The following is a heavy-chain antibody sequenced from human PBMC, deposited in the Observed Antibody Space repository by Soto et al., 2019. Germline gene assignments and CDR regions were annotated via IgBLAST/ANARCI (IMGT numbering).Heavy chain of an antibody. CDR3: AKVAGGLGYFDL. CDR2: ISASGGNI. Sequence: EVQLLESGGGLARPGGSLRLSCVVSGFIFSDYAMNWIRQAPGKGLEWFATISASGGNIEYTDALKGRFTIYRDNSKKTVYLQINGLTADDTAVHYGAKVAGGLGYFDLWGRGTLVTVSS. D-gene: IGHD3-16*01. CDR1: GFIFSDYA. V-gene: IGHV3-23*01. J-gene: IGHJ2*01.